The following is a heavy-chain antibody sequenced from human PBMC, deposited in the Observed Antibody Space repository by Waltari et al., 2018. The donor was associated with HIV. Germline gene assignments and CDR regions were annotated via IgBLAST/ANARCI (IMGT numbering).Heavy chain of an antibody. CDR2: ISSDGSNQ. D-gene: IGHD3-10*01. Sequence: QVQLVESGGGVVQPGKSLRLSSAASGFTFKEYAMHWVRQAPGKGLEWVTVISSDGSNQYYEDSVKGRFTISRDNSKNTLSLQMNSLKTEDTAVYYCAKDAYGGHPKNWFDSWGQGTLVTVSS. CDR1: GFTFKEYA. CDR3: AKDAYGGHPKNWFDS. V-gene: IGHV3-30*18. J-gene: IGHJ5*01.